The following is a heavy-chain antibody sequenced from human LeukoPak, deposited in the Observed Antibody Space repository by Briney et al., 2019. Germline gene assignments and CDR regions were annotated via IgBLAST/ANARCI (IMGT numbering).Heavy chain of an antibody. V-gene: IGHV1-69*05. J-gene: IGHJ3*02. CDR3: ARESAPLGNIVVVVAASRAFDI. Sequence: SVEVSCKASGGTFSSYAISWVRQAPGQGLEWMGRIIPIFGTANYAQKFQGRVTITTDESTSTAYMELSSLRSEDTAVYYCARESAPLGNIVVVVAASRAFDIWGQGTMVTVSS. CDR2: IIPIFGTA. CDR1: GGTFSSYA. D-gene: IGHD2-15*01.